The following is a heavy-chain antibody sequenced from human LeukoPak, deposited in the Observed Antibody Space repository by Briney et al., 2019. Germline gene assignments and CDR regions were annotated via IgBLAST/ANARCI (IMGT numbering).Heavy chain of an antibody. CDR3: ASIGDELVFFDY. CDR1: GYTLTELS. J-gene: IGHJ4*02. V-gene: IGHV1-2*02. D-gene: IGHD4-17*01. CDR2: INPNSGGT. Sequence: GASVKVSCKVSGYTLTELSMHWVRQAPGQGLEWMGWINPNSGGTNYAQKFQGRVTMTRDTSISTAYMELSRLRSDDTAVYYCASIGDELVFFDYWGQGTLVTVSS.